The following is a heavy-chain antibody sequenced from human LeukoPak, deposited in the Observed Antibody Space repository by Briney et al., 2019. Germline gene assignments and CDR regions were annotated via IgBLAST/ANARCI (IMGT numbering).Heavy chain of an antibody. V-gene: IGHV3-7*04. CDR3: ARDLLAGGVDY. D-gene: IGHD1-26*01. J-gene: IGHJ4*02. CDR1: GFTFSSYA. CDR2: IKQDGSEK. Sequence: SGGSLRLSCAASGFTFSSYAMNWVRQAPGKGLEWVANIKQDGSEKYYVDSVKGRFTISRDNAKNSLYLQMNSLRAEDTAVYYCARDLLAGGVDYWGQGTLVTVSS.